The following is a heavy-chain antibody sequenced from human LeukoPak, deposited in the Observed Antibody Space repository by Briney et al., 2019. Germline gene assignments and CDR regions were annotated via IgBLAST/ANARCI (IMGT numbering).Heavy chain of an antibody. V-gene: IGHV3-33*01. Sequence: GESLKISCAASGFTFRSYGRDWVRQAPGKGLDWVAVILYDGSNKYNADSVKGRFTISGDNSKNPLYLQMNSLRAEDTAVYYCARDIAVAGNYDYWGQGTLVTVFS. CDR1: GFTFRSYG. CDR3: ARDIAVAGNYDY. D-gene: IGHD6-19*01. J-gene: IGHJ4*02. CDR2: ILYDGSNK.